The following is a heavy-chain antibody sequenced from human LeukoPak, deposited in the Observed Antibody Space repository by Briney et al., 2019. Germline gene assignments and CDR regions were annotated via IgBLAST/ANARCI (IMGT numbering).Heavy chain of an antibody. V-gene: IGHV1-8*01. CDR1: GYTFTSYD. D-gene: IGHD1-26*01. J-gene: IGHJ4*02. CDR2: MNPNSGNT. CDR3: ARSASGSYLQPFGY. Sequence: ASVKVSCKASGYTFTSYDINWVRQATGQGLEWMGWMNPNSGNTGYAQEFQGRVTMTRNTSISTAYMELSSLRSEDTAVYCCARSASGSYLQPFGYWGQGTLVTVSS.